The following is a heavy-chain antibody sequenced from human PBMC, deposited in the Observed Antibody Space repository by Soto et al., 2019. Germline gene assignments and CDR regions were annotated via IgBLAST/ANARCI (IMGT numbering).Heavy chain of an antibody. CDR2: ISHSGTT. J-gene: IGHJ6*02. CDR3: ARVTMVVRDSDHFGVDV. Sequence: PSETLPLTCLVSDFPIISPYSWGWIRQPPGKGLEWIGSISHSGTTSYSPSLTSRVSISVDTSKNQVSLKLTSVTAADTAVYFCARVTMVVRDSDHFGVDVWGHGTTVTVSS. D-gene: IGHD4-17*01. CDR1: DFPIISPYS. V-gene: IGHV4-38-2*02.